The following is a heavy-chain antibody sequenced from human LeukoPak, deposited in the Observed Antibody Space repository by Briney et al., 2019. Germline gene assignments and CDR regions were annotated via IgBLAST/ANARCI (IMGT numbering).Heavy chain of an antibody. CDR1: GFTFSSYA. CDR2: ISYDGSNK. D-gene: IGHD3-9*01. Sequence: GGSLRLSCAASGFTFSSYAMHWVRQAPGKGLEWVAVISYDGSNKYYADSVKGRFTISRDNSKNTLYLQMNSLRAEDTAVYYCARDPYDILTGYWVNFDYWGQGTLVTVSS. V-gene: IGHV3-30*04. J-gene: IGHJ4*02. CDR3: ARDPYDILTGYWVNFDY.